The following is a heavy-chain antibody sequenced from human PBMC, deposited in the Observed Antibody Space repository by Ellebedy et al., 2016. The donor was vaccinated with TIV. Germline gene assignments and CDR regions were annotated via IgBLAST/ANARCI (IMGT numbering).Heavy chain of an antibody. Sequence: ASVKVSCKASGYTFTGYYMHWVRQAPGQGLEWMGWINPNSGGTNYAQKFQGRVTMTRDTSISTAYMELSRLRSDDTAVYYCARVPPRAGSGDYWGQGTLVTVSS. CDR3: ARVPPRAGSGDY. CDR1: GYTFTGYY. J-gene: IGHJ4*02. D-gene: IGHD6-6*01. CDR2: INPNSGGT. V-gene: IGHV1-2*02.